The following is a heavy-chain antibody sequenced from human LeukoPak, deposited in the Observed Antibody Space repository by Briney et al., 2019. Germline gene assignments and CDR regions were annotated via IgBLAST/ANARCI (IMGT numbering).Heavy chain of an antibody. D-gene: IGHD3-22*01. CDR3: ARVLYDSSGYYFAY. J-gene: IGHJ4*02. CDR1: GGSVSSGSYY. V-gene: IGHV4-61*01. Sequence: SETLSLTCTVSGGSVSSGSYYWSWIRQPPGKGLEWIGYIYYSGSTNYNPSPKSRVTISVDTSKNQFSLKLSSVTAADTAVYYCARVLYDSSGYYFAYWGQGTLVTVSS. CDR2: IYYSGST.